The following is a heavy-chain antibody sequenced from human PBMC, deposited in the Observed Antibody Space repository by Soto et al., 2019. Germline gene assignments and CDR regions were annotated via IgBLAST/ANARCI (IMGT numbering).Heavy chain of an antibody. V-gene: IGHV1-69*02. CDR3: ARGSTIVRGAPSWFDP. Sequence: VQLVQSGAEVKKPGSSVKVSCKASGGTFSRNTINWVRQAPGQGLEWMGRIIPIAAIANYTQKFQGRVTITVDKSSTTAYMELSSLRSDDTAVYYCARGSTIVRGAPSWFDPWGQGTLVTVSS. D-gene: IGHD3-10*01. CDR2: IIPIAAIA. J-gene: IGHJ5*02. CDR1: GGTFSRNT.